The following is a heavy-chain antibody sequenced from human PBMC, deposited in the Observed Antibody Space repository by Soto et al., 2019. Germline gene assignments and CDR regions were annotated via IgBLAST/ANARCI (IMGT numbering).Heavy chain of an antibody. Sequence: PGGSVRLSCAPSGFTFSSSGMPGAGKAPGKGLVWVSRINSDGSSTSYADSVKGRFTISRDNAKNTLYLQMNSLRAEDTAVYYCARDRYYDFWSGLYYYYGMDVWGQGTTVTVSS. CDR3: ARDRYYDFWSGLYYYYGMDV. V-gene: IGHV3-74*01. CDR1: GFTFSSSG. J-gene: IGHJ6*02. CDR2: INSDGSST. D-gene: IGHD3-3*01.